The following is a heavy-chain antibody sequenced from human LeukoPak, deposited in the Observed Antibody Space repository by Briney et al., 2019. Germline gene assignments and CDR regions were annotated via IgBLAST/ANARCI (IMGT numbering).Heavy chain of an antibody. V-gene: IGHV3-23*01. Sequence: GRSLRLSCAASGFTFSSYGMHWVRQAPGKGLEWVSAISGSGGSTYYADSVKGRFTISRDNSKNTLYPQMNSLRAEDTAVYYCIPPPYGDYLFDYWGQGTLVTVSS. CDR3: IPPPYGDYLFDY. CDR1: GFTFSSYG. CDR2: ISGSGGST. J-gene: IGHJ4*02. D-gene: IGHD4-17*01.